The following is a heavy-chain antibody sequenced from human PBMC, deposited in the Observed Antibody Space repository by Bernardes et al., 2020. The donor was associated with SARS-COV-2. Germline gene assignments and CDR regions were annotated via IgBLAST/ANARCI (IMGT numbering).Heavy chain of an antibody. V-gene: IGHV3-66*02. D-gene: IGHD3-16*01. Sequence: GGSLRLSCAASGFTVSRNDMSWVRQAPGKGLEWVSVIYSAGGTYYADSVRGRFTLSRDNSKNTLNLQMDSLRTEDTAVYYCARDSLYTGGSYYSYGMDVWGQGTTVTVSS. CDR3: ARDSLYTGGSYYSYGMDV. CDR2: IYSAGGT. J-gene: IGHJ6*02. CDR1: GFTVSRND.